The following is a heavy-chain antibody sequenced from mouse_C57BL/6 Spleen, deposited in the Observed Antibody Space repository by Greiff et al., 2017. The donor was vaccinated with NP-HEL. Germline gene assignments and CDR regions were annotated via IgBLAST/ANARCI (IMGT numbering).Heavy chain of an antibody. D-gene: IGHD1-1*01. CDR3: ARRITTVVATPFDY. Sequence: EVQLQQSGPELVKPGASVKIPCKASGYTFTDYNMDWVKQSHGKSLEWIGDINPNNGGTIYNQKFKGKATLTVDKSSSTAYMELRSLTSEDTAVYYCARRITTVVATPFDYWGQGTTLTVSS. CDR1: GYTFTDYN. J-gene: IGHJ2*01. V-gene: IGHV1-18*01. CDR2: INPNNGGT.